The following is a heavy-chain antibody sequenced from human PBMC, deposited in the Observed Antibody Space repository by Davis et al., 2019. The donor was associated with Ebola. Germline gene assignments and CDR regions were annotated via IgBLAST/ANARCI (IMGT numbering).Heavy chain of an antibody. CDR3: ARGGYDFWSGYYAYYYYYYMDV. CDR1: GFTFSSYA. D-gene: IGHD3-3*01. Sequence: GGSLRLSCAASGFTFSSYAMHWVRQAPGKGLEYVSAISSNGGSTYYANSVKGRFTISRDNSKNTLYLQMGSLRAEDMAVYYCARGGYDFWSGYYAYYYYYYMDVWGKGTTVTVSS. J-gene: IGHJ6*03. V-gene: IGHV3-64*01. CDR2: ISSNGGST.